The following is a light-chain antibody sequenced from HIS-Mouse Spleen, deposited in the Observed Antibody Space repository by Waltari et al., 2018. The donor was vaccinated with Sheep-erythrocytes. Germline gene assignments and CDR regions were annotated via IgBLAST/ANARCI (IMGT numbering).Light chain of an antibody. V-gene: IGKV3-20*01. J-gene: IGKJ1*01. CDR2: GAS. Sequence: EIVLTQSPGTLSLSPGEGATLSCSASQSVSSSYLACYQQKPGQAPRLLIYGASSRATGIPDRFSGSGSGTDFTLTISRLEPEDYAVYYCQQYGSSPWTFGQGTKVEIK. CDR1: QSVSSSY. CDR3: QQYGSSPWT.